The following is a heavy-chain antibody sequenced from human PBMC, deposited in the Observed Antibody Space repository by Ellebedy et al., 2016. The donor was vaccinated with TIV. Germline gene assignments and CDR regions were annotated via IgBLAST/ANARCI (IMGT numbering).Heavy chain of an antibody. V-gene: IGHV2-70*01. CDR1: EFSLNTTTVC. CDR2: IDWDDNK. D-gene: IGHD3-10*01. CDR3: ARIRHGSGKIGSGMDV. J-gene: IGHJ6*02. Sequence: SGPTLVKPTQTLTLTCTFSEFSLNTTTVCVSWMRQPPGKALEWLALIDWDDNKYYSTSLKTRLSISKDTSKNQVVLTMTNMDPVDTATYYCARIRHGSGKIGSGMDVWGQGTTVTVSS.